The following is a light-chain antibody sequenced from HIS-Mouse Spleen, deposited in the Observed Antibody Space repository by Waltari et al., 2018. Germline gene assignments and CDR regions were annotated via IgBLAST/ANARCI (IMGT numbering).Light chain of an antibody. V-gene: IGLV3-21*03. CDR2: DDS. Sequence: SYVLTPPPSVSVAPGKTARITCGGNNIGSKSVHWYQQKPGQAPVLVVYDDSDRPPGIPERFSGSNSGNTATLTISRVEAGDEADYYCQVWDSSSDHVVFGGGTKLTVL. CDR1: NIGSKS. J-gene: IGLJ2*01. CDR3: QVWDSSSDHVV.